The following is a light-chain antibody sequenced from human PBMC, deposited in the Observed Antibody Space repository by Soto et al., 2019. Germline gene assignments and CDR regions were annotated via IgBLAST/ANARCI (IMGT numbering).Light chain of an antibody. Sequence: EIVMTQSPATLSVSPGERATLSCRASQSVSSNLAWYQQKPGQAPRLLIYGASTRATGISARFSGSGSGTEFTLTISSLQSEDFAVYYCQQYNNWPFPSWTFGQGTKVEIK. CDR2: GAS. V-gene: IGKV3-15*01. CDR3: QQYNNWPFPSWT. CDR1: QSVSSN. J-gene: IGKJ1*01.